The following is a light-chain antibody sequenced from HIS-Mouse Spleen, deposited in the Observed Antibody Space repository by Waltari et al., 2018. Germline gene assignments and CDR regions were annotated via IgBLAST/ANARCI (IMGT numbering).Light chain of an antibody. V-gene: IGLV2-8*01. Sequence: QSALTQPPSASGSPGQSVTISCTGTSSDVGGYTSVSWYQQHPGKAPKLMIYEVSKRPSGVPDRFSGSKSGNTASLTVSGLQAEDEADYYCSSYAGSNNYVFGTGTKVTVL. CDR1: SSDVGGYTS. CDR2: EVS. CDR3: SSYAGSNNYV. J-gene: IGLJ1*01.